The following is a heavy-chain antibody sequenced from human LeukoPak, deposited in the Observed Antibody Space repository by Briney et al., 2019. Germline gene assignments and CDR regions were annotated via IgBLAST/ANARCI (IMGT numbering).Heavy chain of an antibody. J-gene: IGHJ3*02. CDR3: ARVRSSWYYYDSSGYSPDAFDI. CDR2: ISYDGSNK. CDR1: GFTFSSYA. Sequence: PGGSLRLSCAASGFTFSSYAMHWVRQAPGKGLEWVAFISYDGSNKYYADSVKGRFTISRDNSKNTLYLQINSLRAEDTAVYYCARVRSSWYYYDSSGYSPDAFDIWGQGTMVTVSS. V-gene: IGHV3-30-3*01. D-gene: IGHD3-22*01.